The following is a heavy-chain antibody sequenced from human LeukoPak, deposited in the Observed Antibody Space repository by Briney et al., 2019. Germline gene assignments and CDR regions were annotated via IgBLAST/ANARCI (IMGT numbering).Heavy chain of an antibody. D-gene: IGHD3-22*01. V-gene: IGHV3-9*01. Sequence: GGSLRLSCAASGFTFDDYAMHWVRHAPGKGLEWVSGISWNSGSIGYADSVKGRFTISRDNAKNSLYLQMNSLRAEDTALYYCAKDHGIYYDSSGYYPRTYYYGMDVWGQGTTVTVSS. CDR3: AKDHGIYYDSSGYYPRTYYYGMDV. J-gene: IGHJ6*02. CDR1: GFTFDDYA. CDR2: ISWNSGSI.